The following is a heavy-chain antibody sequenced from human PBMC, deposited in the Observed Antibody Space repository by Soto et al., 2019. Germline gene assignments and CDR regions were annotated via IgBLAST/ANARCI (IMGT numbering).Heavy chain of an antibody. V-gene: IGHV3-23*01. CDR3: AKGLGASMVRGVTNFDY. Sequence: VQLLESGGGLVQPGGSLRLSCAASGFTFSSYAMSWVRQAPGKGLEWVSAISGSGGSTYYADSVKGRFTISRDSSKNTLYLQMNSLRDEDTAVYYCAKGLGASMVRGVTNFDYWGQGTLVTVSS. J-gene: IGHJ4*02. CDR2: ISGSGGST. D-gene: IGHD3-10*01. CDR1: GFTFSSYA.